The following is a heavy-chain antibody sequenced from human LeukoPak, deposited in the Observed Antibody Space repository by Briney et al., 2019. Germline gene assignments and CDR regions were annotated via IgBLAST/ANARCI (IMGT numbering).Heavy chain of an antibody. J-gene: IGHJ4*02. V-gene: IGHV3-23*01. Sequence: PGGSLRLSCAASGLTFSTYGMGWVRQAPGKGLEWVSAVSGSGGSTDYADSVKGRFTISRDNSKNTLYLQMSSLRAEDTAVYYCAKDYCSSTSCYFDYWGQGTLVTVSS. CDR3: AKDYCSSTSCYFDY. CDR1: GLTFSTYG. CDR2: VSGSGGST. D-gene: IGHD2-2*01.